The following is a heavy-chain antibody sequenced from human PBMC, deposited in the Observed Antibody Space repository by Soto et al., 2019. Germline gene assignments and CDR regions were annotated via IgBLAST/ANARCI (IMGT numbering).Heavy chain of an antibody. CDR3: AREPPNFVVATTPHFDY. CDR2: INPNSGGT. CDR1: GYTFTGYY. J-gene: IGHJ4*02. D-gene: IGHD5-12*01. Sequence: GASVKVSCKASGYTFTGYYMHWVRQAPGQGLEWMGWINPNSGGTNYAQKFQGRVTMTRDTSISTAYMELSRLRSDDTAVYYCAREPPNFVVATTPHFDYWGQGTLVTVSS. V-gene: IGHV1-2*02.